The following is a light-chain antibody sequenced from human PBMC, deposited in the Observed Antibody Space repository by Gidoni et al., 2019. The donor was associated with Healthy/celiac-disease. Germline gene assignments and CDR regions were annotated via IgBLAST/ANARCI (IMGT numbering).Light chain of an antibody. CDR1: QSVSSSY. CDR2: GAS. V-gene: IGKV3-20*01. Sequence: IVLTLSPGTLSLSPGERATLSCRASQSVSSSYLAWYQQTPGQAPRLLIYGASSRATGIPDRFSGSGSGTDFTLTISRLEPEDFAVYYCQQYGSSPYTFGQGTKLEIK. J-gene: IGKJ2*01. CDR3: QQYGSSPYT.